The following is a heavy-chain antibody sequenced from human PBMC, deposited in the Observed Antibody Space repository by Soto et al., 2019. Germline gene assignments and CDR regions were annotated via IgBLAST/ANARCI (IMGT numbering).Heavy chain of an antibody. J-gene: IGHJ6*02. CDR2: IIPIFGTA. CDR1: GGTFSSYA. Sequence: QVPLVQSGAEVKKPGSSVKVSCKASGGTFSSYAISWVRQAPGQGLEWMGGIIPIFGTANYAQKFQGRVTITADESTSTAYMELSSLRSEDTAVYYCARDIVVVPAAIRRQVKTLYSYYGIDVWGQGTTVTVSS. CDR3: ARDIVVVPAAIRRQVKTLYSYYGIDV. V-gene: IGHV1-69*01. D-gene: IGHD2-2*02.